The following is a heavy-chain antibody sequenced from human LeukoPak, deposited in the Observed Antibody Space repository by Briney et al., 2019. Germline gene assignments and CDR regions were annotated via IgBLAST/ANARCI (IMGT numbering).Heavy chain of an antibody. CDR2: ISGSGGAT. Sequence: GGSLRLSCAASGFTFNTYGMIWVRQAPGKGLEWVSGISGSGGATYYADSVKGRFTISGDDPHNTLYLKMNSLRAEDTAVYFCARGGVDYYGSGTYYLMYYFDYWGQGALVTVSS. V-gene: IGHV3-23*01. CDR3: ARGGVDYYGSGTYYLMYYFDY. CDR1: GFTFNTYG. J-gene: IGHJ4*02. D-gene: IGHD3-10*01.